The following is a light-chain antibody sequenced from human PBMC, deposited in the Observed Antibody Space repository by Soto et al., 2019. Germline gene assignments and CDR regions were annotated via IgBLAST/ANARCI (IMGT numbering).Light chain of an antibody. CDR3: QQYGSSGT. V-gene: IGKV3-20*01. CDR1: QSVSSSF. CDR2: GAS. J-gene: IGKJ1*01. Sequence: VLNKSRCALPLSPEERATLSCRASQSVSSSFLAWYLQKPGQAPRLLIYGASNRATGIPDRFSGSGSGTDFTLTISRLEPEDFAVYYCQQYGSSGTFGQGTKVDI.